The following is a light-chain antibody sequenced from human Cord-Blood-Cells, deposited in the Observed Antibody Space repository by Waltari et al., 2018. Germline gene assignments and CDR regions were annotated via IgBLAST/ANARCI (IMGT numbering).Light chain of an antibody. V-gene: IGKV3-11*01. Sequence: EIVLTQSPATLSLSPGDRATLSCRASQSVSSYLAWYQQKPGQAPRLLFYDASNRATGIPARFSGSGSGTDFTLTISSLEPEDFAVYYCQQRSNWPTFGQGTKVEIK. CDR1: QSVSSY. J-gene: IGKJ1*01. CDR2: DAS. CDR3: QQRSNWPT.